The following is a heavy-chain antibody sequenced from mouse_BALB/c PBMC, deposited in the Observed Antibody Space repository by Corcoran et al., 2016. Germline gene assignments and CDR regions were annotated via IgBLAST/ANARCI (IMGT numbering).Heavy chain of an antibody. CDR1: GYTFSSYW. D-gene: IGHD2-4*01. CDR2: ILPGSGST. CDR3: ASYDYSAWFAY. J-gene: IGHJ3*01. Sequence: QVQLQQSGAELMKPGASVKISCKATGYTFSSYWIEWVKQRPGHGLEWIGEILPGSGSTNYNEKFKGKATFTADTSSNAAYMQLSSLTSEDSAVYYCASYDYSAWFAYWGQGTLVTVSA. V-gene: IGHV1-9*01.